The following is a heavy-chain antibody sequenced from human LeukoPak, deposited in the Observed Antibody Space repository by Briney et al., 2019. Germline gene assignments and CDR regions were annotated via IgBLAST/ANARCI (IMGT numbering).Heavy chain of an antibody. D-gene: IGHD1-26*01. Sequence: GGSLRLSCAASGFTFSGYSMNWVRQAPGKGLEWVSHITASGTAMFYADSVKGRFTISRDNAKNSLYLQMNSLRDEDTAVYYCASSGSYRFDYWGQGTLVTVSS. V-gene: IGHV3-48*02. CDR2: ITASGTAM. CDR3: ASSGSYRFDY. J-gene: IGHJ4*02. CDR1: GFTFSGYS.